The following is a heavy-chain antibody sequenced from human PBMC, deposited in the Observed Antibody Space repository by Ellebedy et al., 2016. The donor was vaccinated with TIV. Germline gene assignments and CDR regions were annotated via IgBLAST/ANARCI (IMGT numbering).Heavy chain of an antibody. J-gene: IGHJ5*02. CDR1: GGSIIDYQ. D-gene: IGHD4-11*01. Sequence: MPGGSLRLSCTVSGGSIIDYQRTWIRHPPGKGLEWIGYMSDNGITNYNPSLKSRVTISGDTSKNQFSLRLTSVTAADTAVYYCASGTSYYPAWGQGSLVTVSS. CDR3: ASGTSYYPA. V-gene: IGHV4-59*01. CDR2: MSDNGIT.